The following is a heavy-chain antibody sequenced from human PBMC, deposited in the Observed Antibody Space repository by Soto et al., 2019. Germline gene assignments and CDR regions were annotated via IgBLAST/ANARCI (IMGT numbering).Heavy chain of an antibody. CDR1: GGSFSGLS. J-gene: IGHJ4*02. V-gene: IGHV4-34*01. Sequence: QVQLNQWGAGRLRASETLYLKCAVYGGSFSGLSWNWIRLSPGKNLEWIVEIDYRGHTNYNPSLRSRVKLSVDASKNQFSLNVRTVTASDAAMYYCARSRKSGDHSLGLDFWGRGTLVTFSS. D-gene: IGHD2-21*01. CDR3: ARSRKSGDHSLGLDF. CDR2: IDYRGHT.